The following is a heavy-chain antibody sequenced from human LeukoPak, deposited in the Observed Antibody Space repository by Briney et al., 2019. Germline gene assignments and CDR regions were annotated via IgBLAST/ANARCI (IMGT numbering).Heavy chain of an antibody. Sequence: AGGSLRLSCAASGFTFSSYWMSWVRQAPGKGLEWVANIKQDGSEIYYVDSVKGRFTISRDNAKNSLYLQMNSLRAEDMAVYYCARDNGRQWLVRGTDAFDIWGQGTMVTVSS. CDR1: GFTFSSYW. V-gene: IGHV3-7*01. CDR3: ARDNGRQWLVRGTDAFDI. CDR2: IKQDGSEI. J-gene: IGHJ3*02. D-gene: IGHD6-19*01.